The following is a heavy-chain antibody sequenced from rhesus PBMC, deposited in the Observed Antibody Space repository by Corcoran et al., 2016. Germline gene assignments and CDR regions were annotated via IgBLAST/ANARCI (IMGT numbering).Heavy chain of an antibody. CDR2: IYGSSGIT. D-gene: IGHD2-27*01. V-gene: IGHV4-76*01. CDR1: GGSISSGYD. J-gene: IGHJ4*01. CDR3: ASAIVWVIDY. Sequence: QVQLQESGPGVVKTSETLSLTCAVSGGSISSGYDWSWLSQPPGKGMELIVYIYGSSGITNYHPSLKTRVTISKDASKNQFSLKLSSVTAADTAVYYCASAIVWVIDYWGQGVLVTVSS.